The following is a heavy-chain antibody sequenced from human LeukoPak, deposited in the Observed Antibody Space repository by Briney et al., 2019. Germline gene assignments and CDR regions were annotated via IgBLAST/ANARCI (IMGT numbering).Heavy chain of an antibody. J-gene: IGHJ4*02. CDR1: GGPFSNYF. D-gene: IGHD1-26*01. CDR3: ARGEWELGY. Sequence: PSETLSLTCAVYGGPFSNYFWYWIRQPPGKGLEWIGEINHSGSTNYNPSLKSRVTISVDTSKNQFSLKLSSVTAADTAVYYCARGEWELGYWGQGTLVTVSS. V-gene: IGHV4-34*01. CDR2: INHSGST.